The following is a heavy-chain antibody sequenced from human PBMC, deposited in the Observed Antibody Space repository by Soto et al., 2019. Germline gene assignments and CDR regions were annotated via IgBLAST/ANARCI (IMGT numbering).Heavy chain of an antibody. V-gene: IGHV3-30*18. CDR1: GFTFRGYG. CDR3: ANSEYSRYKNIDV. Sequence: GGSLRLSCAATGFTFRGYGMHWVRQAPGRGLEWVALISYDGSIKYYADSVRGRFTISRDNSKNTLYLQMNSLRAEDTAVYYCANSEYSRYKNIDVWGQGTTVTVSS. CDR2: ISYDGSIK. J-gene: IGHJ6*02. D-gene: IGHD5-18*01.